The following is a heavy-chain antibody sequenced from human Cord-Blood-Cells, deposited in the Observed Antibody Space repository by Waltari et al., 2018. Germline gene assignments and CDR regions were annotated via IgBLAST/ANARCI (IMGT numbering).Heavy chain of an antibody. CDR2: SIPIFGTA. CDR1: GGTFSSYA. Sequence: QVQLVQSGAVVKKPGSSVRVSSTASGGTFSSYAISWVRRAPAQGLEWMGGSIPIFGTANYAQKFQGRVTITADESTSTGYMGLSSLRAEDTAVYYCATFAAVYCSSTSCYFDYWGQGTLVTVSS. J-gene: IGHJ4*02. CDR3: ATFAAVYCSSTSCYFDY. V-gene: IGHV1-69*01. D-gene: IGHD2-2*01.